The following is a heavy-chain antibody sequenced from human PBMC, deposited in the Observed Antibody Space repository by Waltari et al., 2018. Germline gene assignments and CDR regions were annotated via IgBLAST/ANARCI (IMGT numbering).Heavy chain of an antibody. D-gene: IGHD6-6*01. CDR3: ARDRSSSSWYYYYMDV. J-gene: IGHJ6*03. CDR2: ISSSGSTI. CDR1: GFTFSDYY. V-gene: IGHV3-11*04. Sequence: GKSGGGLVKPGGSLRLSCAASGFTFSDYYMSWIRQTPGKGLEWVSYISSSGSTIYYADSVKGRFTISRDNAKNSLYLQMNSLRAEDTAVYYCARDRSSSSWYYYYMDVWGKGTTVTVSS.